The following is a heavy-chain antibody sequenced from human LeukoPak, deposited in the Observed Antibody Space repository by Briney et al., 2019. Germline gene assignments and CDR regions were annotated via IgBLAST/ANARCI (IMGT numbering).Heavy chain of an antibody. J-gene: IGHJ6*02. CDR3: TTDPDTAMVYPPGYYGMDV. CDR2: IKSKTDGGTT. CDR1: GFTFNDYY. Sequence: KPGGTLRLSCAASGFTFNDYYMSWVRQAPGKGLEWVGRIKSKTDGGTTDYAAPVKGRFTISRDDSKNTLYLQMNSLKTEDTAVYYCTTDPDTAMVYPPGYYGMDVWGQGTTVTVSS. D-gene: IGHD5-18*01. V-gene: IGHV3-15*01.